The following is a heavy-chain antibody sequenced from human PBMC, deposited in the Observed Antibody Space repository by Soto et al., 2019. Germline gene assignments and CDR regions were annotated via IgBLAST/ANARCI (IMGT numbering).Heavy chain of an antibody. D-gene: IGHD6-13*01. CDR2: INHSGST. Sequence: SETLSLTCAVYGGSFSGYYWSWIRQPPGKGLEWIGEINHSGSTNYNPSLKSRVTISVDTSKNQFSLKLSSVTAADTAVYYCASNVKPVLATFRSSWVQMDVWGQGTTVTVSS. CDR3: ASNVKPVLATFRSSWVQMDV. V-gene: IGHV4-34*01. J-gene: IGHJ6*02. CDR1: GGSFSGYY.